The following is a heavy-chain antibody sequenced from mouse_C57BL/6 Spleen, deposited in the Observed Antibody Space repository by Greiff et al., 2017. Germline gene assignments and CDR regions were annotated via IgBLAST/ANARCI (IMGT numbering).Heavy chain of an antibody. CDR1: GYTFTSYW. D-gene: IGHD2-4*01. Sequence: VQGVESGAELAKPGASVKLSCKASGYTFTSYWMHWVKQRPGQGLEWIGYINPSSGYTKYNQKFKDKATLTADKSSSTAYMQLSSLTYEDSAVYYCAKFYDYDWYFDVWGTGTTVTVSS. CDR3: AKFYDYDWYFDV. V-gene: IGHV1-7*01. J-gene: IGHJ1*03. CDR2: INPSSGYT.